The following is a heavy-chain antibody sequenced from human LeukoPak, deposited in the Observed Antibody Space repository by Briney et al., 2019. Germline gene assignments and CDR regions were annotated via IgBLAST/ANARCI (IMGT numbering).Heavy chain of an antibody. V-gene: IGHV3-30*02. J-gene: IGHJ4*02. CDR2: IRYDGSNK. Sequence: PGGSLRLSCAASGFTFSSYGVHWVRQAPGKGLEWVAFIRYDGSNKYYADSVKGRFTISRDNSKNTLYLQMNSLRAEDTAVYYCAKELGVRITMVRGVMDFDYWGQGTLVTVSS. D-gene: IGHD3-10*01. CDR3: AKELGVRITMVRGVMDFDY. CDR1: GFTFSSYG.